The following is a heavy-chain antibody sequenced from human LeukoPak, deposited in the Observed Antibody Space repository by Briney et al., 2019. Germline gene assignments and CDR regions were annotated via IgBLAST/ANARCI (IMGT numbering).Heavy chain of an antibody. V-gene: IGHV3-7*01. Sequence: PGGSLRLSCAASGFTFSSYWMNWVRQAPGKGLEWVANINPDGSERYYVDSVKGRFTISRDNAKNSLFLQMDSLRVEDTAVYYSSRWHWTDESYWGQGTLVIVSS. CDR3: SRWHWTDESY. D-gene: IGHD1-1*01. CDR1: GFTFSSYW. J-gene: IGHJ4*02. CDR2: INPDGSER.